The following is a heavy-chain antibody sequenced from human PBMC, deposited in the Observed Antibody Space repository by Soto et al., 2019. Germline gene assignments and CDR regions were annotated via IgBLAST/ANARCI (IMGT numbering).Heavy chain of an antibody. Sequence: GSLRLSCAASGFIFSNYWMHWVRQAAGEGLVWVSRIGNEGSDTTYADFAKGRFTISRDNAKKTLYLQMNSLRADDTALYYCARDYPHKWVNPWGQGT. CDR3: ARDYPHKWVNP. CDR1: GFIFSNYW. D-gene: IGHD3-16*02. V-gene: IGHV3-74*03. CDR2: IGNEGSDT. J-gene: IGHJ5*02.